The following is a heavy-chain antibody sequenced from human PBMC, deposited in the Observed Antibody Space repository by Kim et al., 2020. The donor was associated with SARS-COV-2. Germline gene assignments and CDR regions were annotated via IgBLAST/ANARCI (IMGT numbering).Heavy chain of an antibody. CDR3: ASVRGGDDWWFDP. CDR1: GGSISGYY. D-gene: IGHD3-10*02. V-gene: IGHV4-59*01. Sequence: SETLSLTCTVSGGSISGYYWSWIRQPPGKGLEWIGYIYYSGSTNYNPSLKSRVTISVDTSKNQFSLKLSSVTAADTAVYYCASVRGGDDWWFDPWGQGALVTVSP. CDR2: IYYSGST. J-gene: IGHJ5*02.